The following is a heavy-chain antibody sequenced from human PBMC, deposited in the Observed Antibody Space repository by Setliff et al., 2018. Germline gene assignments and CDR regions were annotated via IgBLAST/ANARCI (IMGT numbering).Heavy chain of an antibody. CDR3: ARELRSGHWYFDL. Sequence: GASVKVSCKASGYTFTINNLHWVRQAPGQGLEWMGVINHSSGVTIYAQKFQGRVTITRDTSASTAYMELSSLRSEDTAVYYCARELRSGHWYFDLWGRGTLVTVSS. CDR1: GYTFTINN. D-gene: IGHD6-25*01. J-gene: IGHJ2*01. V-gene: IGHV1-46*01. CDR2: INHSSGVT.